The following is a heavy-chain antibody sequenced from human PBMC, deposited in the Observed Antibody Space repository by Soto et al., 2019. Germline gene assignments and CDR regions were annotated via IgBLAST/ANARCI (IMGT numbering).Heavy chain of an antibody. CDR1: GFTFSSYA. Sequence: GGSLRLSCAASGFTFSSYAMHWVRQAPGKGLEWVAVISYDGSNKYYADSVKGRFTISRDNSKNTLYLQMNSLRAEDTAVYYCARDGYIAVAVHDAFDIWGQGTMVTVSS. CDR3: ARDGYIAVAVHDAFDI. CDR2: ISYDGSNK. D-gene: IGHD6-19*01. V-gene: IGHV3-30-3*01. J-gene: IGHJ3*02.